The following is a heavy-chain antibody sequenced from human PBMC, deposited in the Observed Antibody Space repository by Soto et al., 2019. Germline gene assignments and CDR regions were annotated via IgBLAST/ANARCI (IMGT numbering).Heavy chain of an antibody. CDR3: ARDTPSSGWSIDY. CDR2: IYTRGGT. J-gene: IGHJ4*02. V-gene: IGHV4-4*07. CDR1: GGSISSFY. D-gene: IGHD6-19*01. Sequence: QVQLQESGPGLVKPSETLSLTCTVSGGSISSFYWSWIRQPAGKGLEWIGRIYTRGGTNYNPSLTSRVTMSVDTSKNQFSLKLSSVTAADTAVYYCARDTPSSGWSIDYWGQGTLITVSS.